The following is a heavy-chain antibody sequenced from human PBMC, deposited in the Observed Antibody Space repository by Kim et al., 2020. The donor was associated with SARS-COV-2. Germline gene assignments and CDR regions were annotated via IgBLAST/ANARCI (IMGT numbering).Heavy chain of an antibody. J-gene: IGHJ6*02. D-gene: IGHD3-10*01. CDR1: GGTFSSYA. CDR3: ARDLAGITMVRGLISYYGMDV. V-gene: IGHV1-69*13. CDR2: IIPIFGTA. Sequence: SVKVSCKASGGTFSSYAISWVRQAPGQGLEWMGGIIPIFGTANYAQKFQGRVTITADESTSTAYMELSSLRSEDTAVYYCARDLAGITMVRGLISYYGMDVWGQGTTVTVSS.